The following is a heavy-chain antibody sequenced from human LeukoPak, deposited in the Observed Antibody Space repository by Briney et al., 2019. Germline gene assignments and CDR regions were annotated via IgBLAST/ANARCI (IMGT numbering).Heavy chain of an antibody. J-gene: IGHJ3*02. CDR3: AMTFGHSYGPDRFDI. V-gene: IGHV1-24*01. D-gene: IGHD5-18*01. CDR1: GYILTKSS. Sequence: ASVKVSCKVSGYILTKSSMHWVRQALGKGLEWMGGFAPEDGETIYAQNFQGRVTVTEDTSTGTAYMELGSLRSEDTAVYYCAMTFGHSYGPDRFDIWGQGTVVTVSS. CDR2: FAPEDGET.